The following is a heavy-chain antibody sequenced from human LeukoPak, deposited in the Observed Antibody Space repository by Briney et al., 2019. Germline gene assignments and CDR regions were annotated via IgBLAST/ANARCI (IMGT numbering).Heavy chain of an antibody. CDR1: GYTFTGYY. D-gene: IGHD3-3*01. CDR2: INPNSGGT. J-gene: IGHJ4*02. V-gene: IGHV1-2*02. CDR3: ARDLKEYYDFWSGYNRFDY. Sequence: ASVKVSCKASGYTFTGYYMHWVRQAPGQGLEWMGWINPNSGGTNYAQKSQGRVTMTRDTSISTAYMELSRLRSDDTAVYYCARDLKEYYDFWSGYNRFDYWGQGTLVTVSS.